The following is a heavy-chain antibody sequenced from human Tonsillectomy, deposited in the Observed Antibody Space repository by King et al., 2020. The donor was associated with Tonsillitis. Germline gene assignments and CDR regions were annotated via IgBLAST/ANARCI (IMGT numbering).Heavy chain of an antibody. D-gene: IGHD5-24*01. CDR2: IHYSGST. Sequence: QVQLQESGPGLVKPSETLSLTCTVSGGSISNYFWSWIRQPPGKGMEWVGYIHYSGSTIYNPSLKSRVTISVDTSKNQFSLNLSSVTAADTAVYYCARLEDRDGYNPYLDSWGPGTLVTVSS. CDR1: GGSISNYF. V-gene: IGHV4-59*08. CDR3: ARLEDRDGYNPYLDS. J-gene: IGHJ4*02.